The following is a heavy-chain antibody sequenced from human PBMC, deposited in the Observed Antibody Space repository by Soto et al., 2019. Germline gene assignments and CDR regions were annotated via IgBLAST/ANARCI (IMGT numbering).Heavy chain of an antibody. Sequence: DVQVLESGGGLVQPGGSLTLSCAASGLTLSNYAMHWVRHAPGKGLEWVSTIKERGESTCYLDSVRGRFTISRDNTKDTLYLQMTSLRVEDTAIYHCVKGGASYTSCWDANGGQGILGTVSS. D-gene: IGHD2-2*01. J-gene: IGHJ4*02. CDR2: IKERGEST. CDR1: GLTLSNYA. CDR3: VKGGASYTSCWDAN. V-gene: IGHV3-23*01.